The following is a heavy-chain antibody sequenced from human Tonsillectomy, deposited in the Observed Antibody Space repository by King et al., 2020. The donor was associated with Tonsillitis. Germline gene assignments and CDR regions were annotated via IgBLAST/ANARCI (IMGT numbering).Heavy chain of an antibody. CDR1: GGSISSGGYY. Sequence: QLQESGLGLVKPSQTLSLTCTVSGGSISSGGYYWSWIRQPPGKGLEWIGYIYYSGSTYYNPSLKGRVTISVDTSKNQLSLKLSSVTAADTAVYYCARDQAPTDYYYYYMAVWGKGTTVTVSS. D-gene: IGHD4-17*01. CDR3: ARDQAPTDYYYYYMAV. J-gene: IGHJ6*03. CDR2: IYYSGST. V-gene: IGHV4-31*03.